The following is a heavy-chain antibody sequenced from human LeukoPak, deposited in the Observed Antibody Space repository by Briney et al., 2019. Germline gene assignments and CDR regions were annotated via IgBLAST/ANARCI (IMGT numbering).Heavy chain of an antibody. CDR2: IYSGGST. Sequence: GGSLRLSCAASGFTVSSNYMSWVRQAPGKGLEWVSVIYSGGSTYYADSVKGRFTISRDNSKNTLYLQMNSLRAEDTAVYYCAKFISGYDYYYGMDVWGQGTTVTVSS. J-gene: IGHJ6*02. D-gene: IGHD3-22*01. CDR1: GFTVSSNY. V-gene: IGHV3-53*01. CDR3: AKFISGYDYYYGMDV.